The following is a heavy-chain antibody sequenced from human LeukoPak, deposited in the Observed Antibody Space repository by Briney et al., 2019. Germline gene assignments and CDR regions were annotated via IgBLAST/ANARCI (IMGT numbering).Heavy chain of an antibody. Sequence: GGSLRLSCAASGLTFSSYSMNWVRQAPVKGLEWVASISSPSSYIYYADSVKGRFTISRDNAKNSLYLQMNSLRAEDSAVYYCARETYYYDTQAFDIWGQGTMVTVSS. CDR2: ISSPSSYI. D-gene: IGHD3-22*01. CDR3: ARETYYYDTQAFDI. V-gene: IGHV3-21*01. J-gene: IGHJ3*02. CDR1: GLTFSSYS.